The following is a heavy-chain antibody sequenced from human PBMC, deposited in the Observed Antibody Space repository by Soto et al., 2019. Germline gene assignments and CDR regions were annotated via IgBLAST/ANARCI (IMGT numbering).Heavy chain of an antibody. Sequence: SETLSLTCTVSGGSISSSSYYWGWIRQPPGKGLEWIGSIYYSGSTYYNPSLKSRVTISVDTSKNQFSLKLSSVTAADTAVYYCAKTTPLYYYYGMDVWGQGTTVTVSS. V-gene: IGHV4-39*01. CDR2: IYYSGST. CDR3: AKTTPLYYYYGMDV. CDR1: GGSISSSSYY. J-gene: IGHJ6*02.